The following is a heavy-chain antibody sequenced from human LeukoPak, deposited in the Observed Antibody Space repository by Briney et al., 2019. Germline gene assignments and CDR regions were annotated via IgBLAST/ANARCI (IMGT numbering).Heavy chain of an antibody. V-gene: IGHV3-7*01. CDR2: IKQDGSEK. J-gene: IGHJ4*02. CDR3: ARDRSLTLEYYFDY. D-gene: IGHD3-3*01. CDR1: GFTFSSYW. Sequence: GGSLRLSCAASGFTFSSYWMSRVRQAPGKGLEWVANIKQDGSEKYYVDSVKGRFTISRDNAKNSLYLQMNSLRAEDTAVYYCARDRSLTLEYYFDYWGQGTLVTVSS.